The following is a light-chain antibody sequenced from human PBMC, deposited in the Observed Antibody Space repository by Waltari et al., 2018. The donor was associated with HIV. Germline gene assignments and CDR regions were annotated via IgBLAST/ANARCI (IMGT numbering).Light chain of an antibody. V-gene: IGLV2-11*01. CDR1: SSDVGGYNY. J-gene: IGLJ3*02. CDR2: DVS. Sequence: QSALTQPRSVSGSPGQSVTISCTGTSSDVGGYNYVSWYQQHPGKAPKLMIYDVSKRPSGVPDRFPGSKAGNTASLTSSWLQAEDEADYYCCSYAGSYNWVFGGGTKLTVL. CDR3: CSYAGSYNWV.